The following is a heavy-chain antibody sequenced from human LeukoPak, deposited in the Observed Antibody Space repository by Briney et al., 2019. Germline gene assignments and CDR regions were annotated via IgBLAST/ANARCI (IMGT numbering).Heavy chain of an antibody. V-gene: IGHV3-13*01. CDR1: GFTFSRFD. D-gene: IGHD6-25*01. Sequence: PGGSLRLSCAASGFTFSRFDMHWVRQATGKGLEWVSAIDTAGDTYYPGSVKGRFTISRENAKNSLYLQMNSLRAGDTAVYYCARVLTARSGGYDAFDIWGQGTMVTVSS. J-gene: IGHJ3*02. CDR2: IDTAGDT. CDR3: ARVLTARSGGYDAFDI.